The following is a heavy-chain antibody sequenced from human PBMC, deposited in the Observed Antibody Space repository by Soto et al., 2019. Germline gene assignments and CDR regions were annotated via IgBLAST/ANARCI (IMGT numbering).Heavy chain of an antibody. Sequence: GGSLRLSCAASGFTFSSYGMHWVRQAPGKGLEWVAVISYDGSNKYYADSVKGRFTISRDNSKNTLYLQMNSLRAEDTAVYYCAKDRWSAAAGKNNYYFDYWGQGTLVTVSS. CDR1: GFTFSSYG. CDR3: AKDRWSAAAGKNNYYFDY. J-gene: IGHJ4*02. V-gene: IGHV3-30*18. CDR2: ISYDGSNK. D-gene: IGHD6-13*01.